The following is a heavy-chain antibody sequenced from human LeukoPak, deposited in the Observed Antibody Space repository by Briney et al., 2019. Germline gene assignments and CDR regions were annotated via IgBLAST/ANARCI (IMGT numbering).Heavy chain of an antibody. CDR1: GGSISSSSYY. V-gene: IGHV4-39*01. J-gene: IGHJ4*02. D-gene: IGHD3-3*01. CDR2: IYYSGST. Sequence: SETLSLTCTVSGGSISSSSYYWGWIRQPPGKGLEWIGSIYYSGSTYYNPSLKSRVTISVDTSKNQFSLKLSSVTAADTAVYYWARRFWGGYYIHWGQGTLVTVSS. CDR3: ARRFWGGYYIH.